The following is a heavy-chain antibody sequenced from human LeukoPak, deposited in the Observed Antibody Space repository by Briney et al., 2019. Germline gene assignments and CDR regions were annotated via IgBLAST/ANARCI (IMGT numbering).Heavy chain of an antibody. J-gene: IGHJ3*02. D-gene: IGHD3-16*01. V-gene: IGHV1-69-2*01. CDR3: ATAVTFGGVLYAFDI. CDR2: VDPQDGET. Sequence: GATVKISCKASGYTFTDYYMHWVPQAPGKGLEWMGRVDPQDGETIYAETFQVRFTITADTSTDTAYMDLSSLRSEDTAVYYCATAVTFGGVLYAFDIWGQGTMVTVSS. CDR1: GYTFTDYY.